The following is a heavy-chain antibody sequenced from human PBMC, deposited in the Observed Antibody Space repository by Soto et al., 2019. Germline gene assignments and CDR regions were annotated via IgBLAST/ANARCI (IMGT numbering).Heavy chain of an antibody. J-gene: IGHJ4*02. CDR2: IYYSGST. CDR1: GGSISSYY. Sequence: PSETLSLTCTVSGGSISSYYWSWIRQPPGKGLEWIGYIYYSGSTNYNPSLKSRVTISVDTSKNQFSLKLSSVTVADTAVYYCARGVPATADYWGQGTLVTVS. D-gene: IGHD2-2*01. V-gene: IGHV4-59*08. CDR3: ARGVPATADY.